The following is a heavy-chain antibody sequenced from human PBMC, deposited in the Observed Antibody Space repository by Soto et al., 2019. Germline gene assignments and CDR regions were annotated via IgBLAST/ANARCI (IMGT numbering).Heavy chain of an antibody. Sequence: PGGSLRLSCAASGFTVSSNYMIWVRQAPGKGLEWVSVIYSGGSTYYADSVKGRFTISRHNSKNTLYLQMNSLRAEDTAVYYCARVRGYEYDAFDIWGQGTMVTVSS. CDR3: ARVRGYEYDAFDI. CDR2: IYSGGST. V-gene: IGHV3-53*04. J-gene: IGHJ3*02. D-gene: IGHD5-12*01. CDR1: GFTVSSNY.